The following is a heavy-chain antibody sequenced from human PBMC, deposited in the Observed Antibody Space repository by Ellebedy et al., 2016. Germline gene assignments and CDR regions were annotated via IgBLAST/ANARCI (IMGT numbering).Heavy chain of an antibody. CDR2: FYPGDSDA. CDR1: GYSFTNYW. CDR3: ARRRGYYGRGLLGYFDY. D-gene: IGHD3-10*01. J-gene: IGHJ4*02. V-gene: IGHV5-51*01. Sequence: GGSLRLSXKGSGYSFTNYWIGWVRQMPGKGLEWMGIFYPGDSDARYNPSFQGRVTFSGDRSTNTAYLQWRTLKASDTAIYYCARRRGYYGRGLLGYFDYWGQGTLVTVSS.